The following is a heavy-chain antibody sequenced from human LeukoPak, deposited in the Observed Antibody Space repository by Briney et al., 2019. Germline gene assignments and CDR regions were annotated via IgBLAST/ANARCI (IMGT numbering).Heavy chain of an antibody. V-gene: IGHV4-39*01. CDR3: ARHARGGIAAAGTMFDY. J-gene: IGHJ4*02. D-gene: IGHD6-13*01. CDR2: IYYSGST. CDR1: GVSISSSNSY. Sequence: SETLSLTCTVSGVSISSSNSYWGWIRQPPGKGLEWIGSIYYSGSTYYNPSLKSRVTISVDTSKNQFSLKLSSVTAADTAVYYCARHARGGIAAAGTMFDYWGQGTLVTVSS.